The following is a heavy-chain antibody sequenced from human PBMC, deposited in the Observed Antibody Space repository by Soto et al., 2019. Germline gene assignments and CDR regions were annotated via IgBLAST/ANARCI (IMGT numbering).Heavy chain of an antibody. CDR2: IWYDGRNK. Sequence: QVQLVESGGGVVQPGRSLTLSCAASGFTFSSYGMHCVRQAPSKGMEWVAVIWYDGRNKYYADSVKGRFTISRDYSKKTLYLQMRRPRAEDTAVYYWARDESYGEEQLVGAFYIWGQRTMVTVSA. CDR3: ARDESYGEEQLVGAFYI. CDR1: GFTFSSYG. J-gene: IGHJ3*02. V-gene: IGHV3-33*01. D-gene: IGHD6-13*01.